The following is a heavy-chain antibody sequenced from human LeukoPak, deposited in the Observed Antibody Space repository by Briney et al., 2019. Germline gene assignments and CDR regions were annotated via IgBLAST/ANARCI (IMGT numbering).Heavy chain of an antibody. Sequence: GGSLRLSCAASGFTFSSYWMTWVRQAPGKGLEWVANIKQDESQKYYVDSVKGRFTISRDNDNNSLFLQMNSLRAEDTAVYYCARDQAVASVYREDSWGQGTLVTVSS. CDR1: GFTFSSYW. V-gene: IGHV3-7*01. CDR2: IKQDESQK. J-gene: IGHJ4*02. D-gene: IGHD6-19*01. CDR3: ARDQAVASVYREDS.